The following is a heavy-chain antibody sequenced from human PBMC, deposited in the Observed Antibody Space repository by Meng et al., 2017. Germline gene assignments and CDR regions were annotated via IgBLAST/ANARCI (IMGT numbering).Heavy chain of an antibody. Sequence: TLKESGSTLVKPTQTLTLTCTFSGFSLSTSGVGVGWIRQPPGKALEWLALIYWDDDKRYSPSLKSRLTITKDTSKNQVVLTMTNMDPVDTATYYCAHRPNVEMATYHFDYWGQGTLVTVSS. CDR2: IYWDDDK. V-gene: IGHV2-5*02. J-gene: IGHJ4*02. CDR1: GFSLSTSGVG. CDR3: AHRPNVEMATYHFDY. D-gene: IGHD5-24*01.